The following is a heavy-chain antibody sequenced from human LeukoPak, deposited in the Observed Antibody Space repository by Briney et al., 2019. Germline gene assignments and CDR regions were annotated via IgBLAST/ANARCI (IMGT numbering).Heavy chain of an antibody. V-gene: IGHV4-61*02. J-gene: IGHJ3*02. Sequence: SETLSLTCTVSGDSISSGDYYWSWIRQPAGKGLEWIGRFYTSGSTNYNPSLKSRVTISVDTSKNQFSLKLSSVTAADTAVYYCARLIWFGGAFDIWGQGTMVTVSS. CDR1: GDSISSGDYY. D-gene: IGHD3-10*01. CDR2: FYTSGST. CDR3: ARLIWFGGAFDI.